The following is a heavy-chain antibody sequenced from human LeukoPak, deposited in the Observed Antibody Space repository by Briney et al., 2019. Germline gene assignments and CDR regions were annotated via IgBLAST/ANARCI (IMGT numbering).Heavy chain of an antibody. CDR1: GYTFTSYD. Sequence: ASVQVSCQASGYTFTSYDINWVRQATGQGLEWMGWMNPNSGNTGYAQKFQGRVTMTRNTSISTAYMELSSLRSEDTAVYSCARPPGYCSGGSCYQTPYYYYYYGMDVWGQGTTVTVSS. J-gene: IGHJ6*02. D-gene: IGHD2-15*01. V-gene: IGHV1-8*01. CDR2: MNPNSGNT. CDR3: ARPPGYCSGGSCYQTPYYYYYYGMDV.